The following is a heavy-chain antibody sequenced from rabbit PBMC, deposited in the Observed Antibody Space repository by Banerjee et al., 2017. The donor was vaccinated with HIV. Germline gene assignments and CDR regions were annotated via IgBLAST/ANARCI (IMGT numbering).Heavy chain of an antibody. J-gene: IGHJ4*01. V-gene: IGHV1S40*01. CDR3: AREGADYGDWDL. CDR2: IDTAGSGDT. Sequence: QSLEESGGDLVKPGASLTLTCTASGFSFSSSYWICWVRQAPGKGLEWIACIDTAGSGDTYYASWTKGRFTISKTSSTTMTLQMTSLTAADTATYFCAREGADYGDWDLWGPGTLVTVS. D-gene: IGHD2-1*01. CDR1: GFSFSSSYW.